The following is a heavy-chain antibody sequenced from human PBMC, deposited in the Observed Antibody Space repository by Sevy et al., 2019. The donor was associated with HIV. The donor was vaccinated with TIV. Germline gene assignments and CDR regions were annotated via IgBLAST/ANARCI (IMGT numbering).Heavy chain of an antibody. D-gene: IGHD3-3*01. Sequence: GGSLRLSCAASGFTFSDYYMSWIRQAPGKGLEWVSYISSSGSTIYYADSVKGRFTISRDNAKNSLYLQMNSLRDEDTAVYYCARDMDYDFWSGLDYWGQGTLVTVSS. V-gene: IGHV3-11*01. CDR2: ISSSGSTI. CDR1: GFTFSDYY. CDR3: ARDMDYDFWSGLDY. J-gene: IGHJ4*02.